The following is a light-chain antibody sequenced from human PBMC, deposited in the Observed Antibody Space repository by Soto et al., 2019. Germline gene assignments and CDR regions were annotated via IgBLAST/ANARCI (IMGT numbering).Light chain of an antibody. Sequence: DVVMTQSPLSLPVIFGQPASISCRSSRSLVHTNGNTYLNWFQQRPGQSPRRLIYMVSNRDSGGPDRFSGSGSGTDFTLKISRVEADVVGVYSYMQAKQSLWMFGQGTKVDIK. CDR1: RSLVHTNGNTY. CDR3: MQAKQSLWM. J-gene: IGKJ1*01. CDR2: MVS. V-gene: IGKV2-30*02.